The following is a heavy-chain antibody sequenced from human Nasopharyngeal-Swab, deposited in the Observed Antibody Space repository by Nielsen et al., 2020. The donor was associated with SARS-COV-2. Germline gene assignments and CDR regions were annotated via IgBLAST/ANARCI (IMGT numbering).Heavy chain of an antibody. Sequence: WIPQPPGKGLEWVGRARDKANRYTTEYAASVKGRFTISRDDSKNSLYLQMNSLKTEDTAVYFCARVQMGTPSLRLDYFDYWGQGTLVTVSS. CDR3: ARVQMGTPSLRLDYFDY. V-gene: IGHV3-72*01. CDR2: ARDKANRYTT. J-gene: IGHJ4*02. D-gene: IGHD5-24*01.